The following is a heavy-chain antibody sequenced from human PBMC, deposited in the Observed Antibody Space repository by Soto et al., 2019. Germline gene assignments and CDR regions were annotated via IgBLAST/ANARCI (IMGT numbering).Heavy chain of an antibody. Sequence: SGGSLRLSCVASGFTFISYHMHWVRQAPGKGLEWVAVIEYDGRKESYADSVKGRFTISRDNPKNTLYLQMNSLRAEDTAVYYCAKQQFGLDYWGQGTLVTVSS. CDR3: AKQQFGLDY. V-gene: IGHV3-30*18. CDR1: GFTFISYH. D-gene: IGHD3-10*01. J-gene: IGHJ4*02. CDR2: IEYDGRKE.